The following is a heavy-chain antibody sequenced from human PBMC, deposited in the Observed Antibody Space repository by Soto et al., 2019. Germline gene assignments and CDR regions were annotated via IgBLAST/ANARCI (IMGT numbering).Heavy chain of an antibody. CDR3: ARIPDGSWYGAYYYYGMDV. Sequence: QVTLKESGPVLVKPTETLTLTCTVSGFSLSNARMGVSWIRQPPGKALEWLAHIFSNDEKSYSTSLKSRLTIAKDTSKSQVVLTMTNMDPVDTATYYCARIPDGSWYGAYYYYGMDVWGKGTTVTVSS. V-gene: IGHV2-26*01. CDR1: GFSLSNARMG. CDR2: IFSNDEK. J-gene: IGHJ6*04. D-gene: IGHD6-13*01.